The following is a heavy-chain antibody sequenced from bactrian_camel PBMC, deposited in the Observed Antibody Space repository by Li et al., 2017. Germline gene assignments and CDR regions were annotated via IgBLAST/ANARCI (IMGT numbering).Heavy chain of an antibody. Sequence: QVQLVESGGASVQAGGSLRLSCAVTGHSYSSYCLGWFRQDPDKEYDDPGREREAVARMHDDGTTTYADSVKGRFIISKDNAKNILYLQMNRLKAEDTAMYYCAAGLSCTWHLIGYWGQGTQVTVS. CDR2: MHDDGTT. J-gene: IGHJ6*01. CDR1: GHSYSSYC. D-gene: IGHD7*01. CDR3: AAGLSCTWHLIGY. V-gene: IGHV3S57*01.